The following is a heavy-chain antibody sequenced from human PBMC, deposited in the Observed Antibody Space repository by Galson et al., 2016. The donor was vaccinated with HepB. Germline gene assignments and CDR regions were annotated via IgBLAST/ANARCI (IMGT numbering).Heavy chain of an antibody. J-gene: IGHJ4*02. Sequence: SLRLSCAASGFTLSSSAMNWVRQSPVKGLEWVANINPDGRAKTYVDSVRGRFTTSRDNAKNSFYLEMNSLTAEDTATYYCAAWGLDNPWGQGSLVTVSS. D-gene: IGHD2-2*03. CDR3: AAWGLDNP. CDR1: GFTLSSSA. V-gene: IGHV3-7*03. CDR2: INPDGRAK.